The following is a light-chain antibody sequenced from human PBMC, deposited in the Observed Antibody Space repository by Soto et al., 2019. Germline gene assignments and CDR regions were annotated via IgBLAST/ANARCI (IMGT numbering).Light chain of an antibody. CDR3: QQYYSYPRT. V-gene: IGKV1-5*01. CDR1: QNINAW. J-gene: IGKJ1*01. CDR2: AAS. Sequence: DIHMTQSPSSLSVSVGGRATXTRRTSQNINAWLAWYQQRPGKAPKLLIYAASTLQSGVPSRFSGSGSGTDFTLTISCLQSEDFATYYCQQYYSYPRTFGQGTKVDIK.